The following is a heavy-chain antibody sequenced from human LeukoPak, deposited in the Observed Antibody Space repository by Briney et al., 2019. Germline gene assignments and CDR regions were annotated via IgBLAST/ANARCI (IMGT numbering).Heavy chain of an antibody. CDR1: GFTFSSYG. CDR3: AKGRGP. V-gene: IGHV3-30*18. CDR2: ISYDGSNK. Sequence: GRSLRLSCAASGFTFSSYGMHWVRQAPGKGLEWVAVISYDGSNKYYADSVKGRFTISRDNSKNTLYLQMNSLRAEDTAVYYCAKGRGPWGQGTLVTVSS. J-gene: IGHJ5*02.